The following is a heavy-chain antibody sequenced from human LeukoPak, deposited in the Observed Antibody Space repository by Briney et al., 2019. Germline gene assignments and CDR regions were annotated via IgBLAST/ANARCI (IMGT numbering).Heavy chain of an antibody. Sequence: GRSLRLSCAASGFTFSSYAMHWVRQAPGKGLEWVAVISYDGSNKYYADSVKGRFTISRDNSRNTLYLQMNSLRAEDTAVYYCARDDGVTTVTTEPDYWGQGTLVTVSS. D-gene: IGHD4-17*01. CDR1: GFTFSSYA. CDR2: ISYDGSNK. CDR3: ARDDGVTTVTTEPDY. V-gene: IGHV3-30*04. J-gene: IGHJ4*02.